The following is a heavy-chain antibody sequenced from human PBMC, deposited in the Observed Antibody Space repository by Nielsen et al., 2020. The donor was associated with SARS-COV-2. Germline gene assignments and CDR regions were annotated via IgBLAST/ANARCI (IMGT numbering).Heavy chain of an antibody. CDR1: GFPFMRYA. CDR3: AREVVPDAARMDV. Sequence: GESLKISCAASGFPFMRYAMSWVRQAPGKGLEWVSSIGAIDGSTHYAESLRGRFTISRDNSQNTLFLQVNSLRPQDTAVYFCAREVVPDAARMDVWGQGTTVTVSS. V-gene: IGHV3-23*01. D-gene: IGHD2-2*01. CDR2: IGAIDGST. J-gene: IGHJ6*02.